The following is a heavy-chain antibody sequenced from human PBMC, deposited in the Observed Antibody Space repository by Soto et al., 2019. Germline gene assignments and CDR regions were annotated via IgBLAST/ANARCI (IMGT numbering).Heavy chain of an antibody. CDR3: ARHSGRFGDWFDP. Sequence: EVQLVQSGAEVTKPGESLKISCKGSGYRFTNYWIGWVRQMPGKGLEWMGIIYPGDSDTRYSPSFQGQVTISADKSISPAYLKWSSLKAADTAMYYCARHSGRFGDWFDPWGQGTLVTVSS. J-gene: IGHJ5*02. CDR1: GYRFTNYW. CDR2: IYPGDSDT. D-gene: IGHD3-10*01. V-gene: IGHV5-51*01.